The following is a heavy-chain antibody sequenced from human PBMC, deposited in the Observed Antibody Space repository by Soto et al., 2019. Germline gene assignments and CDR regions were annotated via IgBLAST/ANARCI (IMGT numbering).Heavy chain of an antibody. D-gene: IGHD2-8*01. J-gene: IGHJ6*02. Sequence: SVKVSCKASGGTFSSYAISWVRQAPGRGLEWMGGIIPIFGTANYAQKFQGRVTITADESTSTAYMELSSLRSEDTAVYYCARVGLYCTNGVCPYYGMDVWGQGXTVTVYS. V-gene: IGHV1-69*13. CDR1: GGTFSSYA. CDR2: IIPIFGTA. CDR3: ARVGLYCTNGVCPYYGMDV.